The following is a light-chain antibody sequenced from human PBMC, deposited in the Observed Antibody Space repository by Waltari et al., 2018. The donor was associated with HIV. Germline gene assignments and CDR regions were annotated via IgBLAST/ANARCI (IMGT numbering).Light chain of an antibody. CDR2: SNN. V-gene: IGLV1-44*01. Sequence: QSVLTQPPSASGTPGQRVTISCSGSSSNIGINPVEWYQQLPGTAPKLLIYSNNQRPSGVPDRISGSKSGTSASLAIGGLQSDDEADYYCASWEDSLHGPVFGGGTKLTVL. CDR3: ASWEDSLHGPV. J-gene: IGLJ2*01. CDR1: SSNIGINP.